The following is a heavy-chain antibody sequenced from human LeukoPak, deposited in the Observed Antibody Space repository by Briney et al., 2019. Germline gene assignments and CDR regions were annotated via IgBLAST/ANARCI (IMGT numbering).Heavy chain of an antibody. CDR2: ISWNSGSI. V-gene: IGHV3-9*01. CDR1: GFTFDDYA. Sequence: PGGSLRLSCAASGFTFDDYAMHWVRQAPGKGLEWVSGISWNSGSIGYADSVKGRFTISRDNAKNSLYLQMNSLRAEDTALYYCARDYYYGSGSYPIFDYWGQGTLVTVSS. D-gene: IGHD3-10*01. J-gene: IGHJ4*02. CDR3: ARDYYYGSGSYPIFDY.